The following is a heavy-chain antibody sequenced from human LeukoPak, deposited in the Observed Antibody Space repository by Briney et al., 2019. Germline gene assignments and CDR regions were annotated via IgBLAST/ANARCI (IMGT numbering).Heavy chain of an antibody. CDR3: AKDPETYSSRWFDS. CDR1: GLTFSNYA. J-gene: IGHJ5*01. D-gene: IGHD2-21*01. Sequence: GGSLRLSCVVSGLTFSNYAMSWVRQAPGKGLEWVSSLSDNGGSPCYADSVKGRFTISRDNSKNTLYLHMNSLRVEDTAVYYCAKDPETYSSRWFDSWGQGTLVTVSS. CDR2: LSDNGGSP. V-gene: IGHV3-23*01.